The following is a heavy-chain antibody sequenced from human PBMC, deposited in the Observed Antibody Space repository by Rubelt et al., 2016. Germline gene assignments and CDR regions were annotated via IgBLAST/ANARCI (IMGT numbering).Heavy chain of an antibody. J-gene: IGHJ2*01. D-gene: IGHD6-25*01. CDR1: GFIVSGNS. V-gene: IGHV3-30*04. CDR2: ASFDGSNT. Sequence: QLVESGGGVIQPGGSLRLSCAASGFIVSGNSMSWVRQAPGKGLEWVAVASFDGSNTFYADSEKGRFTISRDNFKNTRYLQVNSLRGSASAPTLFPLVSCENSPSDTSSVAVXCLAQDF. CDR3: PLVSCENSPSDTSSVAVXCLAQDF.